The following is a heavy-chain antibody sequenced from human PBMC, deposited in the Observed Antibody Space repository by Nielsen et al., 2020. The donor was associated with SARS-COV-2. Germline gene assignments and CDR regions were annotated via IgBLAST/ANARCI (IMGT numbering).Heavy chain of an antibody. V-gene: IGHV4-59*08. D-gene: IGHD3-22*01. CDR3: ARRGGDYDSSGYYYAFDI. J-gene: IGHJ3*02. CDR2: IYYRGST. Sequence: SETLSLTCTVSGGSISSYYWSWIRQPPGKGLEWIGYIYYRGSTNYNPSLKSRVTISVDTSKNQFSLKLSSVTAADTAVYYCARRGGDYDSSGYYYAFDIWGQGTMVTVSS. CDR1: GGSISSYY.